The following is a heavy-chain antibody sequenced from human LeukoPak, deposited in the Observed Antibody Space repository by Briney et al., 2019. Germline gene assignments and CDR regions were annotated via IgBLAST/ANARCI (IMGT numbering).Heavy chain of an antibody. Sequence: SETLSLTCTVSGGSIITRSYFWGWIRQAPGKGLEWIGSIADSGSTYYNPSLKTRVTMSVDTSQKQFSLRLSSVTAADTAVYYCARDSYGGVDYWGQGTLVTVSS. CDR1: GGSIITRSYF. D-gene: IGHD2-21*01. J-gene: IGHJ4*02. V-gene: IGHV4-39*02. CDR2: IADSGST. CDR3: ARDSYGGVDY.